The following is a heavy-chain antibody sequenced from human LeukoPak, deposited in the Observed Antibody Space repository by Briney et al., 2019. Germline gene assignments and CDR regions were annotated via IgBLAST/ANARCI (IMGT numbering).Heavy chain of an antibody. CDR3: ARVWYYDILTGSDAFDI. J-gene: IGHJ3*02. Sequence: ASVKVSCKASGYTFTGYYMHWVRQAPGQGLEWMGWINPNSGGTNYAQKFQGRVTMTRDTSISTAYMELSRLRSDDTAVYYCARVWYYDILTGSDAFDIWGQGTMVTVSS. D-gene: IGHD3-9*01. V-gene: IGHV1-2*02. CDR2: INPNSGGT. CDR1: GYTFTGYY.